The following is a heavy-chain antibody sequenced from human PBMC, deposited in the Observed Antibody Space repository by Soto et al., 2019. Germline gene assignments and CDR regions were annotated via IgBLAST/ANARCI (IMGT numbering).Heavy chain of an antibody. CDR2: ISAYNGDT. V-gene: IGHV1-18*01. D-gene: IGHD3-10*01. Sequence: QVQLVQSGAEVEKPGASVRVSCKASGYTFTSYGINWVRQAPGQGLEWMGWISAYNGDTNYTQRLQGRVTMTTDTSTRTADMELRSLRSDDTAVYYCARTGRGVFYYYYMDVWGKGTTVTVSS. CDR1: GYTFTSYG. J-gene: IGHJ6*03. CDR3: ARTGRGVFYYYYMDV.